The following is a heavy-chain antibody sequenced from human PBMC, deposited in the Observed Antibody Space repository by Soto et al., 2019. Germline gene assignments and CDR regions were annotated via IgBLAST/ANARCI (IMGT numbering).Heavy chain of an antibody. CDR2: IRSKAYGGTT. CDR3: TSYYDSSGYPSPFDY. CDR1: GFTFGDYA. D-gene: IGHD3-22*01. V-gene: IGHV3-49*03. J-gene: IGHJ4*02. Sequence: GGSLRLSCTASGFTFGDYAMSWFRQAPGEGLEWVGFIRSKAYGGTTEYAASVKGRFTISRDDSKSIAYLQMNSLKTEDTAVYYCTSYYDSSGYPSPFDYWGQGTLVTVSS.